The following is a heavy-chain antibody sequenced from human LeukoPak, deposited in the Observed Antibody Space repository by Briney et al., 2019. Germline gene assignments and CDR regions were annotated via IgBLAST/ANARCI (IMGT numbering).Heavy chain of an antibody. J-gene: IGHJ3*02. CDR3: ARDPLPDYDSNGYYEGAFDI. CDR2: INPSGGST. Sequence: GASVKVSCKASGYTFTSYYMHWVRQAPGQGLEWMGIINPSGGSTSYAQKFQGRVTMTRDTSTSTVYMELSSLRSEDTAVYYCARDPLPDYDSNGYYEGAFDIWGQGTMVTVSS. D-gene: IGHD3-22*01. CDR1: GYTFTSYY. V-gene: IGHV1-46*01.